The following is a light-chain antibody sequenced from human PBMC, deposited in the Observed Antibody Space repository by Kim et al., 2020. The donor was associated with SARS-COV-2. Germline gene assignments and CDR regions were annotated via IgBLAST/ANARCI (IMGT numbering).Light chain of an antibody. CDR3: TSYTSSSTYV. V-gene: IGLV2-14*03. CDR1: SSDVGAYKY. J-gene: IGLJ1*01. Sequence: GQSITISCAGTSSDVGAYKYVSWYQQHPGKAPKLLIYDVGDRPSGFSNRFSGSKSGNTASLTISGLQAEDEADYYCTSYTSSSTYVFGTGTKVTVL. CDR2: DVG.